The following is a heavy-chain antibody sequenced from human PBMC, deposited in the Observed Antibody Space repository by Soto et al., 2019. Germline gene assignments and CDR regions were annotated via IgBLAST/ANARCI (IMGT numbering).Heavy chain of an antibody. V-gene: IGHV3-74*01. CDR1: GFIFGNYW. CDR3: TKGGPYYSVPFDY. Sequence: EVYLVESGGGLVQPGASLQLSCAASGFIFGNYWMHWVRQSPGKGLEWLLRIRFDGTDIPYADSVTGRFSIYRDNARKTLYLQMNSLRVEDTGMYFCTKGGPYYSVPFDYWGQGTLVTVSS. J-gene: IGHJ4*02. CDR2: IRFDGTDI. D-gene: IGHD3-10*01.